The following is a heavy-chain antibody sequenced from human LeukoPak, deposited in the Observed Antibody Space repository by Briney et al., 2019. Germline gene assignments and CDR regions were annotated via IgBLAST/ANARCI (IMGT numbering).Heavy chain of an antibody. V-gene: IGHV4-39*01. CDR3: ARHVDSGSYLNWFDP. Sequence: SETLSLTCTVSGGSMSSSSYYWGWIRQPPGKGLEWIGSIYYSGSTYYNPSLKSRVTISVDTSKNQFSLKLSSVTAADTAVYYCARHVDSGSYLNWFDPWGQGTLVTVSS. J-gene: IGHJ5*02. CDR2: IYYSGST. CDR1: GGSMSSSSYY. D-gene: IGHD1-26*01.